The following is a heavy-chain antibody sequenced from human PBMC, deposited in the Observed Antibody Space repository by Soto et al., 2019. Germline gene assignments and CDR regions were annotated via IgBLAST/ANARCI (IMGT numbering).Heavy chain of an antibody. Sequence: ASVKVSCKVSGYTLTELSMHWVRQAPGKGLEWMGGFDPEDGETIYAQKFQGRVTMTEDTSTDTAYMGLSSLRSEDTAVYHCATDLRYGGYVRWGQGTLVTVSS. V-gene: IGHV1-24*01. J-gene: IGHJ4*02. CDR3: ATDLRYGGYVR. CDR2: FDPEDGET. D-gene: IGHD4-17*01. CDR1: GYTLTELS.